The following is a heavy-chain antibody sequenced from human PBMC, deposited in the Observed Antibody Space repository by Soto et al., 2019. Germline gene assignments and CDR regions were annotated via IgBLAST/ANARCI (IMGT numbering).Heavy chain of an antibody. CDR3: AKDRGGDCPDNSCYFGADY. J-gene: IGHJ4*02. V-gene: IGHV3-30*18. Sequence: LRLSCVGSGFTFSSYGMHWVRQAPGKGLECVAVISDTGSSHYYAASVEGRLTISRENSKNTLSLHMDRLRVEDTAVYYCAKDRGGDCPDNSCYFGADYWGQGTPVTVSS. CDR2: ISDTGSSH. D-gene: IGHD2-2*01. CDR1: GFTFSSYG.